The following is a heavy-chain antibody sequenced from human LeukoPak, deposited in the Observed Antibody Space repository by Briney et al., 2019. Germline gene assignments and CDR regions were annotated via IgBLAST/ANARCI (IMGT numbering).Heavy chain of an antibody. J-gene: IGHJ4*02. CDR2: ISYDGSNK. D-gene: IGHD6-13*01. Sequence: PGGSLRLSCAASGFTFSSYGIHWVRQAPGKGLEWVALISYDGSNKYYTDSVRGRFTISRDNSKNTLYLQMNTLRPEDTAVYYCARDGIWAGGYIDYWGQGTLVTVSS. CDR3: ARDGIWAGGYIDY. CDR1: GFTFSSYG. V-gene: IGHV3-30*19.